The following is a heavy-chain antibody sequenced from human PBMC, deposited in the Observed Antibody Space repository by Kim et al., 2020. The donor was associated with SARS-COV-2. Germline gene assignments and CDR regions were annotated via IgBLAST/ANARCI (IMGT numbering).Heavy chain of an antibody. CDR1: GFTVSSNY. J-gene: IGHJ3*02. CDR3: ARVTLLGLEWSGHDAFDI. D-gene: IGHD3-3*01. V-gene: IGHV3-53*01. Sequence: GGSLRLSCAASGFTVSSNYMSWVRQAPGKGLEWVSVIYSGGSTYYADSVKGRFTISRDNSKNTLYLQMNSLRAEDTAVYYCARVTLLGLEWSGHDAFDIWGQGTMVTVSS. CDR2: IYSGGST.